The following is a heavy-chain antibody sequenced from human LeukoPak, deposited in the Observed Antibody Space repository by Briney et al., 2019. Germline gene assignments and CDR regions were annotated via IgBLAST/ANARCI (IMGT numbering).Heavy chain of an antibody. V-gene: IGHV3-30*02. CDR3: AKTRDWELTSYFDY. Sequence: GGSLRLSCAASGFTFSSYSMNWVRQAPGKGLEWVAFIRYDGSNKYYADSVKGRFTISRDNSKNTLYLQMNSLRAEDTAVYYCAKTRDWELTSYFDYWGQGTLVTVSS. J-gene: IGHJ4*02. D-gene: IGHD1-26*01. CDR1: GFTFSSYS. CDR2: IRYDGSNK.